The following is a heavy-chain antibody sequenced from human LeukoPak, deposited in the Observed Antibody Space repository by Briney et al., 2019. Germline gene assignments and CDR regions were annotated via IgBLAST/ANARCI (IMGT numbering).Heavy chain of an antibody. D-gene: IGHD6-19*01. CDR3: ARPTSGWSFDY. J-gene: IGHJ4*02. CDR2: IYPGDSDT. Sequence: GESLKISCKGSGYRFTTDWIGWVRQIPGKGLEWMGAIYPGDSDTRYSPSFQGQVTISADKSISTAYLQWSSLKASDTAMYYCARPTSGWSFDYWGQGTLVTVSS. CDR1: GYRFTTDW. V-gene: IGHV5-51*01.